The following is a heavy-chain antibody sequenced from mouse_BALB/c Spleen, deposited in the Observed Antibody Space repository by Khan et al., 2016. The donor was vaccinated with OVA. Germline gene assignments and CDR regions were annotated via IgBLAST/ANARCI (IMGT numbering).Heavy chain of an antibody. D-gene: IGHD1-1*01. CDR1: GYSITSNYA. CDR3: ARGNYYGYAMDS. V-gene: IGHV3-2*02. CDR2: LSYSGRT. Sequence: VQLKESGPGLVKPSQSLSLTCTVTGYSITSNYAWNWIRQFPGNKLEWMGYLSYSGRTSYIPPLTSRISITRDKSKNQLFLQLNSVTTEDTAAYYCARGNYYGYAMDSWGQGTSVTVSS. J-gene: IGHJ4*01.